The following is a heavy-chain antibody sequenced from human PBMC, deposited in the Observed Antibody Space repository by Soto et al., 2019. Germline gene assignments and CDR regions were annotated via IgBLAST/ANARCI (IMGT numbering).Heavy chain of an antibody. CDR3: TTDSGYSYGYKYYFDY. Sequence: GGSLRLSCAASGFTFSNAWMSWVRQAPGKGLEWVGRIKSKTDGGTTDYAAPVKGRFTISRDDSKNTLYLQMNSLKTEDTAVYYCTTDSGYSYGYKYYFDYWGQGTLVTVSS. J-gene: IGHJ4*02. CDR2: IKSKTDGGTT. D-gene: IGHD5-18*01. CDR1: GFTFSNAW. V-gene: IGHV3-15*01.